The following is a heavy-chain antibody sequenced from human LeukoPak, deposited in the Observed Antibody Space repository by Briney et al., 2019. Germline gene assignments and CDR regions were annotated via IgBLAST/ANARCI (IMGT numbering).Heavy chain of an antibody. D-gene: IGHD5-24*01. V-gene: IGHV3-53*01. CDR2: IYSGGST. J-gene: IGHJ4*02. CDR3: ARAGRDGYNFKFFYYFDY. CDR1: GFTVSSNY. Sequence: PGGSLRLSCAASGFTVSSNYMSWVRQAPGKGLEWVSVIYSGGSTYYAVSVKGRFTISRDNSKNTLYLQMNSLRAEDTAVYYCARAGRDGYNFKFFYYFDYWGQGTLVTVSS.